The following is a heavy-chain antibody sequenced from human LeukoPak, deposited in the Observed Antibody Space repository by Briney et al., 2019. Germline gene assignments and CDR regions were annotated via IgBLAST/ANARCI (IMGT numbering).Heavy chain of an antibody. CDR2: IWYDGSNK. J-gene: IGHJ6*02. CDR3: ARDLDIVVVPAARGYYYYGMDV. Sequence: GGSLRLSCAASGFTFSSYGMHWVRQAPGKGREWGAVIWYDGSNKYYADSVKGRFTISRDNSKNTLYLQMNSLRAEDTAVYYCARDLDIVVVPAARGYYYYGMDVWGQGTTVTVSS. D-gene: IGHD2-2*03. CDR1: GFTFSSYG. V-gene: IGHV3-33*01.